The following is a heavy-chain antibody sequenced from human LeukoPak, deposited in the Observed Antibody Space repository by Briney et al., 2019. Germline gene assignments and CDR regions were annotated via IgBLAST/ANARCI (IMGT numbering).Heavy chain of an antibody. CDR2: ISSDGVIK. CDR1: GFTFSSYG. D-gene: IGHD2-2*03. CDR3: ATSPLGSCSGNSCYRVFDY. V-gene: IGHV3-30*03. Sequence: GGSLRLSCAASGFTFSSYGMHWVRQAPGKGLEWVAVISSDGVIKNYADSVKGRFTVSRDNSKNTLYLQMNSLRAEDTAVYYCATSPLGSCSGNSCYRVFDYWGQGTLVTVSS. J-gene: IGHJ4*02.